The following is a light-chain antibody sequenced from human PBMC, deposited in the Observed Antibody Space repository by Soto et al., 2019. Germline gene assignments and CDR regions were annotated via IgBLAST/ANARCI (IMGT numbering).Light chain of an antibody. CDR3: QQYHSSPPKT. V-gene: IGKV3-20*01. CDR2: GTS. Sequence: IVLTQSPGTLSLSPGERATLSCMASHSFASSFLAWYQQKPGQAPRLLIYGTSSRATGIPDRFSGSGSGKDFTLTISRLEPEDFAVYYCQQYHSSPPKTFGQGTKVDIK. CDR1: HSFASSF. J-gene: IGKJ1*01.